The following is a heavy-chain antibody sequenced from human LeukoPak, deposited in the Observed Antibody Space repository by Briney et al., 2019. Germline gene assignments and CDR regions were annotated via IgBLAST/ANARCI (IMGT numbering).Heavy chain of an antibody. CDR1: GGSISSYY. D-gene: IGHD3-16*01. Sequence: SETLSLTCTVSGGSISSYYWSWIRQPPGKGLEWIGYIYYSGSTNYNPSLKSRVTISVDTSKDQFSLKLSPVTAADTAVYYCTRATSTFSSPLDYWGQGTLVTVSS. V-gene: IGHV4-59*01. CDR2: IYYSGST. J-gene: IGHJ4*02. CDR3: TRATSTFSSPLDY.